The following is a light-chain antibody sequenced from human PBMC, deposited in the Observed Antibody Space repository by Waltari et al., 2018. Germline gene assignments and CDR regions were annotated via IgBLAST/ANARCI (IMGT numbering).Light chain of an antibody. CDR2: AAS. J-gene: IGKJ3*01. CDR1: QDINNY. CDR3: QKYNSVPFT. Sequence: DIQMTQSPSSLSASVGDRVTITCRASQDINNYLAWYQQKPGQPPTLRIYAASTLQSGVPSRFSGSGSGTDFTLTIICLQPDDIGTYYCQKYNSVPFTFGPGTKVDIK. V-gene: IGKV1-27*01.